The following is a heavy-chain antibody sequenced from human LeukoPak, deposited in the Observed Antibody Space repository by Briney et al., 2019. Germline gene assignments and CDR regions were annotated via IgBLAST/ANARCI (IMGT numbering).Heavy chain of an antibody. CDR2: IDYSGGNT. CDR1: GFTLSSYE. CDR3: ARDLLYGSGSYNYYYYYMDV. Sequence: GGSLRLSCTASGFTLSSYEMSWIRQAPGKGLEWVSSIDYSGGNTYYADSVKGRFTISRDNSKNTLYLQMNSLRAEDTAVYYCARDLLYGSGSYNYYYYYMDVWGKGTTVTVSS. V-gene: IGHV3-23*01. D-gene: IGHD3-10*01. J-gene: IGHJ6*03.